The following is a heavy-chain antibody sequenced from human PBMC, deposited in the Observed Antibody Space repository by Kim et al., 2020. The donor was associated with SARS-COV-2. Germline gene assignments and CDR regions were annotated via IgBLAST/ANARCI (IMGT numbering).Heavy chain of an antibody. D-gene: IGHD3-10*01. CDR2: INHSGST. CDR1: GGSFSGYY. CDR3: ARLLLYYYGMDV. V-gene: IGHV4-34*01. Sequence: SETLSLTCAVYGGSFSGYYWSWIRQPPGKGLEWIGEINHSGSTNYNPSLKSRVTISVDTSKNQFSLKLSSVTAADTAVYYCARLLLYYYGMDVWGQGTTVTVSS. J-gene: IGHJ6*02.